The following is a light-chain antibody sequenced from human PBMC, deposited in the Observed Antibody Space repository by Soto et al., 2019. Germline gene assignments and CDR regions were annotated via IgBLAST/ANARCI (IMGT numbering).Light chain of an antibody. V-gene: IGLV2-14*01. CDR3: SSYTSISTYV. CDR2: DVT. Sequence: QSALTQPASVSGSPGQSITISCTGTSSDVGGYNFVSWYQQHPDKAPKLMIYDVTNRHSGVSNRFSGSKSGNTASLTISGIQAADAADYYCSSYTSISTYVFGTWTKLTVL. CDR1: SSDVGGYNF. J-gene: IGLJ1*01.